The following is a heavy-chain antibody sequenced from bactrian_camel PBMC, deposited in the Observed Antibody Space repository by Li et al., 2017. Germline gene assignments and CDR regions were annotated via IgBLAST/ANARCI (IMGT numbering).Heavy chain of an antibody. J-gene: IGHJ4*01. Sequence: VQLVESGGGSVQAGGSLRLSCAASGSSDNKRCVGWFRQAPGKGPEWVSSIYSDGRNTFYGDSVKGRFTISRDNDKNILYLQMDSLKTEDTAVYYCTTRVDSVVRSQGTQVTVS. CDR2: IYSDGRNT. V-gene: IGHV3-2*01. D-gene: IGHD3*01. CDR1: GSSDNKRC.